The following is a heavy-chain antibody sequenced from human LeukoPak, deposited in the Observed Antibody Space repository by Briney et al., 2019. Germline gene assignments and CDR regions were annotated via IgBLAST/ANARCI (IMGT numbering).Heavy chain of an antibody. CDR2: ISSSSSTI. CDR1: GFTFSSYS. D-gene: IGHD3-3*01. Sequence: PGGSLRLSCAASGFTFSSYSMNWVRQAPGKGLEWVSYISSSSSTIYYADSVKGRFTISRDNAKNSLYLQMNSLRAEDTAVYYCARDITIFGVVIIPGAFDTWGQGTMVTVSS. V-gene: IGHV3-48*01. J-gene: IGHJ3*02. CDR3: ARDITIFGVVIIPGAFDT.